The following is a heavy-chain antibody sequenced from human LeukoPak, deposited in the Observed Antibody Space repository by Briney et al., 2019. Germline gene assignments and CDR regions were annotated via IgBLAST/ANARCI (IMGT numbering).Heavy chain of an antibody. CDR3: ARAEWSSWYFDL. Sequence: GGALRHSCAASGFTFSTYWMNWVRQAPGKGLEWVANIKQDGSEKYYVDTVKGRFTLSRDSAKNSLYLQMNSLRAEDTAVYYCARAEWSSWYFDLWGRGTLVTVSS. CDR2: IKQDGSEK. V-gene: IGHV3-7*03. D-gene: IGHD3-3*01. CDR1: GFTFSTYW. J-gene: IGHJ2*01.